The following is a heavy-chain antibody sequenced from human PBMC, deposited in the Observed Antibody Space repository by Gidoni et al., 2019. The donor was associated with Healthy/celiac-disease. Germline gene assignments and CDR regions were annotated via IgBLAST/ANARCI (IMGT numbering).Heavy chain of an antibody. CDR1: VFTLSSYA. D-gene: IGHD5-12*01. Sequence: QVQLVESGGGVVQPGRSLRLSCAAPVFTLSSYAMHWVRQAPGKGLEWVAVISYDGSNKYYADSVKGRFTISRDNSKNTLYLQMNSLRAEDTAVYYCARAGGLSRGGYFDYWGQGTLVTVSS. CDR2: ISYDGSNK. CDR3: ARAGGLSRGGYFDY. V-gene: IGHV3-30-3*01. J-gene: IGHJ4*02.